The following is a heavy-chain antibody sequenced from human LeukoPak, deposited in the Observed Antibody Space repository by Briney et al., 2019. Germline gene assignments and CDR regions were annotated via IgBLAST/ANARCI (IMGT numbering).Heavy chain of an antibody. J-gene: IGHJ4*02. CDR3: AKDRRAVAGRYYFDY. D-gene: IGHD6-19*01. Sequence: PGGSLRLSCAASGFTFSSYAMSWVRQAPGKGLEWVSAICGSGGSTYYADSVKGRFTISRDNSKNTLYLQMNSLRAEDTAVYYCAKDRRAVAGRYYFDYWGQGTLVTVSS. CDR1: GFTFSSYA. V-gene: IGHV3-23*01. CDR2: ICGSGGST.